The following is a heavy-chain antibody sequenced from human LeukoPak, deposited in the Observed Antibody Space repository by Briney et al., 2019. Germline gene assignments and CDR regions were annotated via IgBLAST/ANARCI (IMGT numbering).Heavy chain of an antibody. V-gene: IGHV3-7*01. CDR2: INQDASEI. J-gene: IGHJ4*02. CDR1: GFTFSTYW. D-gene: IGHD2-21*02. CDR3: ATDRDNSDWQKRFDS. Sequence: GGSLRLSCAASGFTFSTYWMNWYRQAPGKGLEWVGNINQDASEINYVDSVRGRFTISRDNAKNSLHLQMNSLRVEDTAVYYCATDRDNSDWQKRFDSWGQGTLVTVSS.